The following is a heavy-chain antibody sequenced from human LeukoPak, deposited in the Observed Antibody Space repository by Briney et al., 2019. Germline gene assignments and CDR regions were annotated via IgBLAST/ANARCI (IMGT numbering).Heavy chain of an antibody. CDR1: GVTFSSYG. CDR2: IWHDGNNK. J-gene: IGHJ4*02. V-gene: IGHV3-33*01. Sequence: GGSLRLSCAASGVTFSSYGMHWVRQAPGKGLEWVAVIWHDGNNKYYAESVKGRFTISRDNSKNTLYLQINSLRAEETAVYYCARGGRGYGTWKDYFDYWGQGTLVTVSS. D-gene: IGHD1-1*01. CDR3: ARGGRGYGTWKDYFDY.